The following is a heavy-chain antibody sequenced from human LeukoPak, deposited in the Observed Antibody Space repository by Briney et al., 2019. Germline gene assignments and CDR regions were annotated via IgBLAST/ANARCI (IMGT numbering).Heavy chain of an antibody. V-gene: IGHV5-51*01. CDR3: ARRQSYISRRIQYYYMDV. J-gene: IGHJ6*03. D-gene: IGHD3-10*01. Sequence: GEALKISFYGAGCGFTSYWIGWVRRMPGKGVEGMGIIYPGDSDTRYNPSFQGQVTISADKSINTAYLQWISLKASDTAMYYCARRQSYISRRIQYYYMDVWGEGTTVTVSS. CDR2: IYPGDSDT. CDR1: GCGFTSYW.